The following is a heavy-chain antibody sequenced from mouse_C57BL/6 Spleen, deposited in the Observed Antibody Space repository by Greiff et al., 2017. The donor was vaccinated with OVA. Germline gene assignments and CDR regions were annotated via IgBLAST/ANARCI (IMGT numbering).Heavy chain of an antibody. CDR3: TRDRATGAMDY. CDR1: GFTFSSYA. V-gene: IGHV5-9-1*02. D-gene: IGHD3-1*01. CDR2: ISSGGDYI. J-gene: IGHJ4*01. Sequence: EVQLQESGEGLVKPGGSLKLSCAASGFTFSSYAMSWVRQTPEKRLEWVAYISSGGDYIYYADTVKGRFTISRDNARNTLYLQMSSLKSEDTAMYYCTRDRATGAMDYWGQGTSVTVSS.